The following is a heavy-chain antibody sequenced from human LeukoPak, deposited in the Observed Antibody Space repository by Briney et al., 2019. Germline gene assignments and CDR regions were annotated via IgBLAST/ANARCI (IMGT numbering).Heavy chain of an antibody. Sequence: GGSLRLSCAASGFTVSSYEMNWVRQAPGKGLEWVSYISSGGSTKYYADSVKGRFTISRDNAKNSLYLQMNSLRAEDTAVYHCAREVCSGGSCNVIDYWGQGTLVTVSS. J-gene: IGHJ4*02. V-gene: IGHV3-48*03. CDR1: GFTVSSYE. D-gene: IGHD2-15*01. CDR3: AREVCSGGSCNVIDY. CDR2: ISSGGSTK.